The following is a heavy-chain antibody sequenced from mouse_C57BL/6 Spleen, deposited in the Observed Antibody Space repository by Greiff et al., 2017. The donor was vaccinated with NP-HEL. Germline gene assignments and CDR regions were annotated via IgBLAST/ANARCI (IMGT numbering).Heavy chain of an antibody. CDR3: AREKGLRRYAMDY. D-gene: IGHD2-4*01. CDR1: GYTFTDYY. V-gene: IGHV1-26*01. Sequence: EVKLVESGPELVKPGASVKISCKASGYTFTDYYMNWVKQSHGKSLEWIGDINPNNGGTSYNQKFKGKATLTVDKSSSTAYMELRSLTSEDSAVYYCAREKGLRRYAMDYWGQGTSVTVSS. CDR2: INPNNGGT. J-gene: IGHJ4*01.